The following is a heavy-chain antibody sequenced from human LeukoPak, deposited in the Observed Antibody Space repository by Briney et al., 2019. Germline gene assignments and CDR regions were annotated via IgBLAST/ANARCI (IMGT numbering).Heavy chain of an antibody. CDR3: ASHTKVRSIAAAGVPPDY. V-gene: IGHV3-30-3*01. J-gene: IGHJ4*02. CDR1: GFTFSSYA. D-gene: IGHD6-13*01. Sequence: PGRSLRLSCAASGFTFSSYAMHWVRQAPGKGLEWVAVISYDGSNKYYADSVKGRFTISRDNSKNTLYLQMNSLRAEDTAVYYCASHTKVRSIAAAGVPPDYWGQGTLVTVSS. CDR2: ISYDGSNK.